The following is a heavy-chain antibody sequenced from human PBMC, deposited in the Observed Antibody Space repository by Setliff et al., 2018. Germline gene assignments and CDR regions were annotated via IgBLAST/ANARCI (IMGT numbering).Heavy chain of an antibody. V-gene: IGHV4-39*01. D-gene: IGHD4-4*01. CDR1: GGSISTNHYY. CDR2: ISYSGDT. CDR3: AGRDYSGGDS. J-gene: IGHJ5*01. Sequence: SETLSLTCTVSGGSISTNHYYWEWIRQAPGKGLEWIGRISYSGDTYYSPSLRSRVTISVATSKNQFSLKLRSVTAADTAVYYCAGRDYSGGDSWGHGTLVTVSS.